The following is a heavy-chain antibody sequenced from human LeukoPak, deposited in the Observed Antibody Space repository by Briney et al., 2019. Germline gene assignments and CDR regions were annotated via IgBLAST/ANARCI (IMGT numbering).Heavy chain of an antibody. CDR1: GGSISSYY. Sequence: PSETLSLTCTVSGGSISSYYWSWIRQPPGKGLEWIGYIYYSGSTNYNPSLKSRVTISVDTSKNQFSLKLSSVTAADTAVYYCAXXDVXXXFDXLDSGYYFDYWGQGTLVTVSS. D-gene: IGHD3-9*01. V-gene: IGHV4-59*01. CDR3: AXXDVXXXFDXLDSGYYFDY. CDR2: IYYSGST. J-gene: IGHJ4*02.